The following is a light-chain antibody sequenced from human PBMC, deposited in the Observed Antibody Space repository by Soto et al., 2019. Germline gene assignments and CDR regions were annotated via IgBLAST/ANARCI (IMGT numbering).Light chain of an antibody. J-gene: IGKJ2*01. V-gene: IGKV3-20*01. CDR3: QQYGSSPRYT. CDR2: GAS. CDR1: QSVSSSY. Sequence: EIVLTQSPGTLSLSPGERATLSCRASQSVSSSYLGWYQQKPGQAPRLLIYGASSRATGIPDRFSGSGSGTDFTLTISRLEPEDVAVYYCQQYGSSPRYTFGQGTKLEI.